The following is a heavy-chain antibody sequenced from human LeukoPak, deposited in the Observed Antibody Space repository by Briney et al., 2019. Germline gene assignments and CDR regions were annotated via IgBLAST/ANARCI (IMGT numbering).Heavy chain of an antibody. CDR1: GFIFSSYW. CDR2: IKQDGSEK. J-gene: IGHJ6*03. D-gene: IGHD1-26*01. V-gene: IGHV3-7*01. Sequence: PGGSLRLSCAASGFIFSSYWMSWVRQAPGKGLEWVANIKQDGSEKSYVDSVKGRFTVSRDNAKNLLYLQMNSLRGEDTAVYFCAREWASYYYYIDVWGKGTTVSVSS. CDR3: AREWASYYYYIDV.